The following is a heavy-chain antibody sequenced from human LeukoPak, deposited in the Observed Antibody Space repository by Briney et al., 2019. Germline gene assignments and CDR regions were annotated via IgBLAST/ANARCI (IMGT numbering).Heavy chain of an antibody. CDR3: ARVGATLNFDY. J-gene: IGHJ4*02. D-gene: IGHD1-26*01. CDR2: IYHSGST. Sequence: SETLSLTCAVSGGSISSGGYSWSWIRQPPGKGPEWIGYIYHSGSTYYNPSLKSRVTISVDRSKNQFSLKLSSVTAADTAVYYCARVGATLNFDYWGQGTLVTVSS. V-gene: IGHV4-30-2*01. CDR1: GGSISSGGYS.